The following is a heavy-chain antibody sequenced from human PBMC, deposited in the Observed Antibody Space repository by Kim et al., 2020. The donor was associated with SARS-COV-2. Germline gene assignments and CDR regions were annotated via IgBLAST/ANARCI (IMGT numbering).Heavy chain of an antibody. Sequence: SETLSLTCTVSGGSISSSSYYWGWIRQPPGKGLEWIGSIYYSGSTYYNPSLKSRVTISVDTSKNQFSLKLSSVTAADTAVYYCARDGGRLQTFDYWGQGT. CDR2: IYYSGST. CDR1: GGSISSSSYY. J-gene: IGHJ4*02. V-gene: IGHV4-39*07. CDR3: ARDGGRLQTFDY. D-gene: IGHD6-25*01.